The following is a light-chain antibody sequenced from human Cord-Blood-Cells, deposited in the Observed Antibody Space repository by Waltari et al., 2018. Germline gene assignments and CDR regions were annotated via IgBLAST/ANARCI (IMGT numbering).Light chain of an antibody. V-gene: IGLV3-1*01. CDR2: QDS. CDR3: QAWDSSTVV. CDR1: KLGDKY. Sequence: SYELTQPPSVSVSPGQTASITCSGDKLGDKYACWYQQKPGQYPVLVIYQDSKRPSGIPAGFSGSTSGNTATLTISGTQAMDEADYYCQAWDSSTVVFGGGTKLTVL. J-gene: IGLJ2*01.